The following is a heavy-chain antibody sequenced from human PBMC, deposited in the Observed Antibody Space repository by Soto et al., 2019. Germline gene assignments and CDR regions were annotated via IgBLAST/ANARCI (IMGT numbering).Heavy chain of an antibody. V-gene: IGHV4-59*01. Sequence: SETLSLTCTVSGGSISSYYWSWIRQPPGKGLEWIGYIYYSGSTNYNPSLKSRVTISVDTSKNQFSLKLSSVTAADTAVYYCAREVWFGEPIYYYYGMDVWGQGTTVTVSS. D-gene: IGHD3-10*01. CDR2: IYYSGST. CDR3: AREVWFGEPIYYYYGMDV. CDR1: GGSISSYY. J-gene: IGHJ6*02.